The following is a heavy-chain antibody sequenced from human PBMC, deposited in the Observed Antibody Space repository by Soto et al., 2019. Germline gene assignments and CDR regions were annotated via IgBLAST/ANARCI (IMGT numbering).Heavy chain of an antibody. CDR2: ISYDGSNK. D-gene: IGHD6-19*01. V-gene: IGHV3-30-3*01. J-gene: IGHJ4*02. CDR1: GFTFSSYA. CDR3: ASDGRSIAVAGSPLDY. Sequence: GGSLRLSCAASGFTFSSYAMHWVRQAPGKGLEWVAVISYDGSNKYYADSVKGRFTISRDNSKNTLYLQMNSLRAEDTAVYYCASDGRSIAVAGSPLDYWGQGTLVTVSS.